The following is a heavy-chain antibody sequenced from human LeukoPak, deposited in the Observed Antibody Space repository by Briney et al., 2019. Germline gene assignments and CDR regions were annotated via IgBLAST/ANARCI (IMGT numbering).Heavy chain of an antibody. Sequence: GASVKVSCKASGGTFSSYAISWVRQAPGQGLEWMGGIIPIFGTANYAQKFQGRVTITTDESTSTAYMELSSLRSEDTAVYYCARDTYSSSWYPYNWFDPWGQGTLVTVSS. CDR2: IIPIFGTA. CDR3: ARDTYSSSWYPYNWFDP. D-gene: IGHD6-13*01. V-gene: IGHV1-69*05. CDR1: GGTFSSYA. J-gene: IGHJ5*02.